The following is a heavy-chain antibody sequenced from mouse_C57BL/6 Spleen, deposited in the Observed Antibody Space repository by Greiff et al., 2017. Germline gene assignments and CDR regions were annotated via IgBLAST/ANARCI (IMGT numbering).Heavy chain of an antibody. CDR1: GFNIKDDY. Sequence: VQLQQSGAELVRPGASVKLSCTASGFNIKDDYMHWVKQRPEQGLEWIGWIDPENGDTEYASKFQGKATITADTSSNTAYLQLSSLTSEDTAVYYCTTLITTVVAPPEGWGTGTTVTVSS. CDR3: TTLITTVVAPPEG. CDR2: IDPENGDT. V-gene: IGHV14-4*01. J-gene: IGHJ1*03. D-gene: IGHD1-1*01.